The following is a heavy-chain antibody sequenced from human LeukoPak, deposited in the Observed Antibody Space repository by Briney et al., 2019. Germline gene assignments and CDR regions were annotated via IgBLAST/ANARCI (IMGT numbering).Heavy chain of an antibody. CDR1: GDSITSFY. D-gene: IGHD1-1*01. V-gene: IGHV4-59*01. CDR2: IHHTGKN. Sequence: PSETLSLTCTVSGDSITSFYWNWVRQSPEKGLEWVGYIHHTGKNYYNPSLKSRITMSVDTSRSQLFLKLSSVTAADTAVYHCAKWHERLLAFDSWGQGVLVTVSS. J-gene: IGHJ4*02. CDR3: AKWHERLLAFDS.